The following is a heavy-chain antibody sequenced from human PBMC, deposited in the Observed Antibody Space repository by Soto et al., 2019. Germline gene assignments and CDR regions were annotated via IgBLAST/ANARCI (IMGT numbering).Heavy chain of an antibody. CDR3: AREQGSSGFDP. CDR2: MNPNSGNT. D-gene: IGHD6-6*01. Sequence: QVQLVQSGAEVKKPGASVKVSCKASGYTFTSYDINWVRQATGQGLEWMGWMNPNSGNTGYAQKFQGRXPXTXXTSISTAYMELSRLRSEDTAGYYCAREQGSSGFDPWGQGTLVTVSS. J-gene: IGHJ5*02. V-gene: IGHV1-8*01. CDR1: GYTFTSYD.